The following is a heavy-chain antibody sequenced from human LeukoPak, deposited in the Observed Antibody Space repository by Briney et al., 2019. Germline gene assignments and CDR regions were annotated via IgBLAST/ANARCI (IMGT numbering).Heavy chain of an antibody. V-gene: IGHV3-23*01. Sequence: PGGSLRLSCAGSGFPFSSYPISWVRQPPGKGLEWVSAITASGDSTYSADSVKGRFTISRDNSRNTLFLEMSSLRAEDTAVYYCARDLRIFLSGTDFQHWGQGTLVTVSS. D-gene: IGHD3-3*01. J-gene: IGHJ1*01. CDR2: ITASGDST. CDR1: GFPFSSYP. CDR3: ARDLRIFLSGTDFQH.